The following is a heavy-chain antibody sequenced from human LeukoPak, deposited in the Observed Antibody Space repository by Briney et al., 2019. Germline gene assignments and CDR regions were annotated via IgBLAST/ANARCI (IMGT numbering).Heavy chain of an antibody. Sequence: GGSLTLSCVASGFTFKNYGMHWVRQAPGKGLEWVAFIRCDGSNKYYADSVKGRFTISRDNSKNTLYLQMNSLRAEDTAVYYCATEGPRPNISAVCPFDLWGQGTPVTVSS. CDR2: IRCDGSNK. J-gene: IGHJ4*02. V-gene: IGHV3-30*02. CDR3: ATEGPRPNISAVCPFDL. CDR1: GFTFKNYG. D-gene: IGHD6-13*01.